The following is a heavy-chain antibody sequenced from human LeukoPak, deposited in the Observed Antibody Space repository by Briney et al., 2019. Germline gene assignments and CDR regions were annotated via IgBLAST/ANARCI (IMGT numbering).Heavy chain of an antibody. CDR1: GFNLDDYD. J-gene: IGHJ4*02. V-gene: IGHV3-23*01. D-gene: IGHD1-26*01. CDR3: AKVRAPRQYYFDY. CDR2: ISGSGGRT. Sequence: GSLRLSCAASGFNLDDYDMSWVRQVPGKGLEWVSAISGSGGRTYYADSVKGRFTISRDNSKNTLYLQMNSLRAEDTAVYYCAKVRAPRQYYFDYWGQGTLVTVSS.